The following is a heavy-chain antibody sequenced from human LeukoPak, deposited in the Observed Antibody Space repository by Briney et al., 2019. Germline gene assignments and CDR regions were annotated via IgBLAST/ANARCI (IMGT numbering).Heavy chain of an antibody. V-gene: IGHV3-23*01. CDR3: AKDRGNYEYSFDY. CDR1: GFTFSSYA. D-gene: IGHD1-7*01. Sequence: GGSLRLSCAASGFTFSSYAMSWVRQAPGKGLEWVSAISGSGGSTYNADSVKGRFTISRDISKNTLYLQMNSLRAEDTAVYYCAKDRGNYEYSFDYWGQGTLVTVSS. J-gene: IGHJ4*02. CDR2: ISGSGGST.